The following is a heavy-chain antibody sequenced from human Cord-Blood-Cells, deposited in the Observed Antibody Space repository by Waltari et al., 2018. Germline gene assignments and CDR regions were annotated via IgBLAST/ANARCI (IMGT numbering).Heavy chain of an antibody. Sequence: QVQLVQSGAEVKKPGSSVKVSCKASGGPFSSYAISWVRQAPGQGLEWMGGIIPIFGTANYAQKFQGRVTITADESTSTAYMELSSLRSEDTAVYYCARDDPYTYSSSSLGSAYWGQGTLVTVSS. CDR1: GGPFSSYA. V-gene: IGHV1-69*01. J-gene: IGHJ4*02. CDR2: IIPIFGTA. CDR3: ARDDPYTYSSSSLGSAY. D-gene: IGHD6-6*01.